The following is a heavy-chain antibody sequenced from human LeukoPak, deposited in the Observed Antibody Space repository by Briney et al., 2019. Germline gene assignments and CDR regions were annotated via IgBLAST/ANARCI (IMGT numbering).Heavy chain of an antibody. D-gene: IGHD1-26*01. CDR3: AREVGSTGRALDI. CDR1: GDSISSYF. J-gene: IGHJ3*02. V-gene: IGHV4-4*07. CDR2: ISTSGTT. Sequence: PSGTLSLTCTVSGDSISSYFWSWIRQPAGRGLKWIGRISTSGTTNYNPSLKSRLTMSLDTSKHQFSLNLTSVTAADTAVYYCAREVGSTGRALDIWGLGTVVAVSS.